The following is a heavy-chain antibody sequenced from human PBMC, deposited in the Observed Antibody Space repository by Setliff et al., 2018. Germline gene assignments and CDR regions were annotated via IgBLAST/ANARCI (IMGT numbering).Heavy chain of an antibody. D-gene: IGHD3-3*01. CDR2: MNPNSGKT. Sequence: GASVKVSCKASGYSFTTYAMSWMRQAPGQGLEWMGWMNPNSGKTGYAQKFQGRVIMTRNTSISTAYLELNTLRSDDTAVYFCARGALVLQFLEWLPRFYYMDVWGKGTTVTVSS. CDR1: GYSFTTYA. CDR3: ARGALVLQFLEWLPRFYYMDV. V-gene: IGHV1-8*02. J-gene: IGHJ6*03.